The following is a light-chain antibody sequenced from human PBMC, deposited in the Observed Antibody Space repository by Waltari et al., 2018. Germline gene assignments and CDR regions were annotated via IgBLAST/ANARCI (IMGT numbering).Light chain of an antibody. CDR3: MQGLHFPLT. CDR1: QSLLYRNGYNY. CDR2: VGS. V-gene: IGKV2-28*01. Sequence: DVVMTQSPLSLPVTPGEPASISCRSSQSLLYRNGYNYVNWYLQRPGQSPQLLIYVGSHRASGVPGRFSGSGSGTDFTLKISRVEAEDVGVYYCMQGLHFPLTFGPGTKVDIK. J-gene: IGKJ3*01.